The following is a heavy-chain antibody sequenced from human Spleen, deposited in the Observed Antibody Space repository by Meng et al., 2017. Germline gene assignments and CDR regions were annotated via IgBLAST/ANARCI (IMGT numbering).Heavy chain of an antibody. CDR1: GYTFSTYD. CDR2: MNPNSGKT. D-gene: IGHD3-10*01. J-gene: IGHJ6*02. CDR3: AKSITVIRGGVYYGLGV. Sequence: ASVKVSCKASGYTFSTYDINWVRQAAGQGLEWMGWMNPNSGKTGYAQSFQGRVTITSDTSISTAYMELNSLRSEDTAVYYCAKSITVIRGGVYYGLGVWGQGTMVTVSS. V-gene: IGHV1-8*03.